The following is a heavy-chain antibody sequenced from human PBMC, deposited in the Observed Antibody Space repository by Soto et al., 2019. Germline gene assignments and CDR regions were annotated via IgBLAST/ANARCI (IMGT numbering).Heavy chain of an antibody. D-gene: IGHD6-19*01. V-gene: IGHV1-3*01. CDR1: GYTFTSYA. CDR2: INAGNGNT. Sequence: ASVKVSCKASGYTFTSYAMHWVRQAPGQRLEWMGWINAGNGNTKYSQKFQGRVTITRDTSASTAYMELSSLRSEDTAVYYCARDNGYSSGWPNWFDPWGQGTLVTAPQ. CDR3: ARDNGYSSGWPNWFDP. J-gene: IGHJ5*02.